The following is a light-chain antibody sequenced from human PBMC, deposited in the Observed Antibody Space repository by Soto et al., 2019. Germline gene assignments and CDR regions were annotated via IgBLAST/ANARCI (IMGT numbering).Light chain of an antibody. CDR2: DAS. V-gene: IGKV3-15*01. Sequence: ELVLTQSPATLSVSPGDRATLSCRASQYIGSTIAWYQQRSGQAPRLLIFDASIRLPTVPARFSGSGSGTDFTLTITRLEPEDSAVYFCQQYTGPPTTFGQGTRLEI. CDR3: QQYTGPPTT. J-gene: IGKJ5*01. CDR1: QYIGST.